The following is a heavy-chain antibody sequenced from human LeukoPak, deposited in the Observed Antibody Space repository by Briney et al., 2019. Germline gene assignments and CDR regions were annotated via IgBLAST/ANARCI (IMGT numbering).Heavy chain of an antibody. CDR3: ARDYGDYGGYDY. Sequence: PSETLSLTCTVSGGSISSSSYYWGWIRQPPGKGLEWIGSIYHSGSTYYNPSLKSRVTISVDTSKNQFSLKLSSVTAADTAVYYCARDYGDYGGYDYWGQGTLVTVSS. D-gene: IGHD4-17*01. CDR2: IYHSGST. V-gene: IGHV4-39*07. J-gene: IGHJ4*02. CDR1: GGSISSSSYY.